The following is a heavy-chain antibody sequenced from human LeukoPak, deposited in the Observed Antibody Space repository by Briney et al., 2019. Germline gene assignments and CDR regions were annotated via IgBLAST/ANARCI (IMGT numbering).Heavy chain of an antibody. V-gene: IGHV1-2*06. CDR3: ARGYYGMDV. CDR1: GYTFTGDL. CDR2: INPNSGGT. Sequence: ASAKDSCKASGYTFTGDLMHWVRQAPGQRREWMGRINPNSGGTNYAQKFQGRVTMIRDTYISTAYMQLSRLRSDDTAVYYCARGYYGMDVGGQGTTVTVSS. J-gene: IGHJ6*02.